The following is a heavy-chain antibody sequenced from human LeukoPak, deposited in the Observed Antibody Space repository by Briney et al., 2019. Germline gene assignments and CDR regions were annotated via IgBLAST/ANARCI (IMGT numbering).Heavy chain of an antibody. CDR3: ARDSPRAAVRGAFDI. D-gene: IGHD3-10*01. CDR2: ISSSSSTI. Sequence: GGSLRLSCAASGFTFSSYSMNWVRQAPGKGLEWVSYISSSSSTIYYADSVKGRFTFSRDNAKNSLYLQMNSLRAEDTAVYYCARDSPRAAVRGAFDIWGQGTMVTVSS. CDR1: GFTFSSYS. V-gene: IGHV3-48*01. J-gene: IGHJ3*02.